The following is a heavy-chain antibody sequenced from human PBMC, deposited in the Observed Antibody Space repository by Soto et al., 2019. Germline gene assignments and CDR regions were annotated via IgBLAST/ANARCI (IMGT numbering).Heavy chain of an antibody. D-gene: IGHD6-19*01. CDR3: AKAGSGAKVYNFSYGMDV. V-gene: IGHV3-23*01. Sequence: GGSLRLSCAASGFTFSSYAMSWVRQAPGKGLEWVSSITGGGGATYLADSVKGRFTISRDNSKNTLYLQMNSLRADDTAVYYCAKAGSGAKVYNFSYGMDVWGQGTTVTVSS. J-gene: IGHJ6*02. CDR1: GFTFSSYA. CDR2: ITGGGGAT.